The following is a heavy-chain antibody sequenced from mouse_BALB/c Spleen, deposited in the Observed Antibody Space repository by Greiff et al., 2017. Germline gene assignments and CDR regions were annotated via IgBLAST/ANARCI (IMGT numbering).Heavy chain of an antibody. D-gene: IGHD2-3*01. J-gene: IGHJ1*01. CDR3: ARGYDGYPYWYFDV. Sequence: DVMLVESGGGLVKPGGSLKLSCAASGFTFSSYAMSWVRQSPEKRLEWVAEISSGGSYTYFPDTVTGRFTIARDNAKNTLYLEMSSLRSEDTAMYYCARGYDGYPYWYFDVWGAGTTVTVSS. V-gene: IGHV5-9-4*01. CDR1: GFTFSSYA. CDR2: ISSGGSYT.